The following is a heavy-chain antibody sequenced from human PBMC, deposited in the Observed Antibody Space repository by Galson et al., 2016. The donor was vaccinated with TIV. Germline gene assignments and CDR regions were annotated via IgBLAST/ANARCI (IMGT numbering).Heavy chain of an antibody. V-gene: IGHV4-38-2*02. CDR1: GYSINSGYY. D-gene: IGHD4-11*01. CDR2: IDHSGIT. Sequence: ETLSLTCAVSGYSINSGYYWGWVRQPPGKRLEWIGSIDHSGITYSNPSLKSRLTMSVDTSSDLFSLRLTSVTAADTAIYYCTREGSTVTMHHYFGMDVWGQGTTVVVSS. CDR3: TREGSTVTMHHYFGMDV. J-gene: IGHJ6*02.